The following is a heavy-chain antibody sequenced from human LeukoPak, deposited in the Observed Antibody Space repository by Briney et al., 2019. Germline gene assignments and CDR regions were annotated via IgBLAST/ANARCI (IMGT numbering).Heavy chain of an antibody. CDR3: ATGIAARPHHY. CDR2: INPNSGAT. Sequence: ASVKVSCKASGYTFTGYYMHWVRQAPGRGLEWTGWINPNSGATKYAQKFQGRVTMTRDTSISTAYMEVSRLRFDDTAVYYCATGIAARPHHYWGQGTLVTVSS. CDR1: GYTFTGYY. D-gene: IGHD6-6*01. J-gene: IGHJ4*02. V-gene: IGHV1-2*02.